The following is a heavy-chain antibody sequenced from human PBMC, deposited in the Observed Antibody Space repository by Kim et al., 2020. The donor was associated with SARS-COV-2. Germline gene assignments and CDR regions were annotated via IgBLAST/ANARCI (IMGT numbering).Heavy chain of an antibody. J-gene: IGHJ1*01. Sequence: GGSLRLSCAVSGFSFSTYSVRWVRQAPGKGLEWVAKIKNGGGGKNYVDSVRGRFTISRDDAKNSLYLQMDSLRIEDTAVYYCARERGQ. CDR1: GFSFSTYS. CDR3: ARE. V-gene: IGHV3-7*03. CDR2: IKNGGGGK.